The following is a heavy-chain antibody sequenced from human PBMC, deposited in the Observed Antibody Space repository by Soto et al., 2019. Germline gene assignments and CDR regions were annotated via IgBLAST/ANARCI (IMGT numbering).Heavy chain of an antibody. V-gene: IGHV3-21*01. CDR1: GFTFITHS. D-gene: IGHD3-22*01. CDR2: ISTSSTYI. Sequence: PGGSLRLSCSASGFTFITHSMHWVRHIPGKGLEWVSSISTSSTYIDYADSVKGRFTISRDNAKNSLFLEMNSLRAEDTAVYYCARDLQNAPNYYDSSGCFDYWGQGTLVTVSS. J-gene: IGHJ4*02. CDR3: ARDLQNAPNYYDSSGCFDY.